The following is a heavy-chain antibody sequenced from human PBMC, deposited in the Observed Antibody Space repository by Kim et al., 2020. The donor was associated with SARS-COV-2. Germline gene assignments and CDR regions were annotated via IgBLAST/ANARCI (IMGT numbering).Heavy chain of an antibody. V-gene: IGHV3-7*01. CDR3: ARGGSYSFEY. J-gene: IGHJ4*02. CDR2: SEK. Sequence: SEKFYRESVRGRFTISRDNAKNSLFLQMNSLRAEDAALYYCARGGSYSFEYWGQGSLVTVSS. D-gene: IGHD5-12*01.